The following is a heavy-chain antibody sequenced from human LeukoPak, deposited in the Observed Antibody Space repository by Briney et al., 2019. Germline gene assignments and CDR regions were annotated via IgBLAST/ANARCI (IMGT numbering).Heavy chain of an antibody. CDR1: GYTFTSYY. CDR3: ARDVGSFGSYSIIDY. CDR2: INPSGGST. D-gene: IGHD1-26*01. J-gene: IGHJ4*02. Sequence: ASVKVSCKASGYTFTSYYMHWVRQAPGQGLEWMGIINPSGGSTSYAQKFQGRVTMTRDTSTSTVYMELSSLRSEDTAVYYCARDVGSFGSYSIIDYWGQGTLVTVSS. V-gene: IGHV1-46*01.